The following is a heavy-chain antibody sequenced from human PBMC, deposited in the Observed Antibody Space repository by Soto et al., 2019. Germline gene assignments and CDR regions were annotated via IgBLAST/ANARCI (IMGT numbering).Heavy chain of an antibody. CDR2: TSSSGSTI. CDR1: GLSFSDYY. Sequence: GGSLRLSCAASGLSFSDYYMSWIRQAPGKGLEWVSYTSSSGSTIYYADSVKGRFTISRDNAKNSLYLQMNSLRAEDTAVYYCAREGGAAAGTGIYYYYYGMDVWGQGTTVTVSS. D-gene: IGHD6-13*01. J-gene: IGHJ6*02. V-gene: IGHV3-11*01. CDR3: AREGGAAAGTGIYYYYYGMDV.